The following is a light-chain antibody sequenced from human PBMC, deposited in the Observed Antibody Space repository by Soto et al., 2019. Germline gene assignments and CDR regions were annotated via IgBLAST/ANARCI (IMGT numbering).Light chain of an antibody. V-gene: IGKV1-39*01. Sequence: DIQMTQSPSSQSASVGDRVTITCRASQTINKNLNWYQQKPGQAPNLLIYSASDFQSGVPSRFSGSGSGTEFTLTINGLQPEDFATYYCQQSFRTPYTFGQGTDLAI. J-gene: IGKJ2*01. CDR3: QQSFRTPYT. CDR1: QTINKN. CDR2: SAS.